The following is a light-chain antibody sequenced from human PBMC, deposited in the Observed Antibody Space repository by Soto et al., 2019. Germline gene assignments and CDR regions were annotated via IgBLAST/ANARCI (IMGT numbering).Light chain of an antibody. CDR1: QGIRND. Sequence: DIQMTQSPSSLSASVGDRVTITCRASQGIRNDLGWYQQKPGKAPKRLIYAASSLQSGVPSRFSGSGSGTEFTLTISSLQSEDFAVYYCQQYNIWPPWTFGQGTKVDIK. CDR2: AAS. V-gene: IGKV1-17*01. CDR3: QQYNIWPPWT. J-gene: IGKJ1*01.